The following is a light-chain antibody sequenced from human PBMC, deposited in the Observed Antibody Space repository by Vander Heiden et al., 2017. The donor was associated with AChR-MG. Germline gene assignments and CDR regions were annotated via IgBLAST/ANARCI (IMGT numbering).Light chain of an antibody. J-gene: IGKJ1*01. CDR2: KAS. V-gene: IGKV1-5*03. Sequence: DIQMTQSPSTLSASVGDSVTLTSRASPSISSWVAWYQQKPGKAPKLLIYKASTLESGVPSRFSGSGSGTEFTLTISSLQPDDFATYYCQQYNSYSWTFGQGTKVEIK. CDR3: QQYNSYSWT. CDR1: PSISSW.